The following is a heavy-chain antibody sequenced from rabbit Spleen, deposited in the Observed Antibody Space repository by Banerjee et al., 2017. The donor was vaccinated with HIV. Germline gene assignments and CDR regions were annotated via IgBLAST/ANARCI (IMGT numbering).Heavy chain of an antibody. V-gene: IGHV1S47*01. CDR1: GFDFSSYG. Sequence: QEQLVESGGGLVQPGGSLKLSCKASGFDFSSYGVSWVRQAPGKGLEWIGYIDPIFGVSYYATWVNGRFTISSHNAQNTLYLQLSSLTAADTATYFCARYDRSDYNYGRLWGQGTLVTVS. CDR2: IDPIFGVS. CDR3: ARYDRSDYNYGRL. D-gene: IGHD8-1*01. J-gene: IGHJ6*01.